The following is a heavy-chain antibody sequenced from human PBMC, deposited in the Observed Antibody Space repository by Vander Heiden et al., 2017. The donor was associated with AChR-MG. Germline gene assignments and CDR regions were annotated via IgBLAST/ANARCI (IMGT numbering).Heavy chain of an antibody. J-gene: IGHJ4*02. Sequence: VQLVESGGGLVTPGWSLRLSCAASGFTFSNSWMSWVRRAPCKGLEWVGRIKTKTDGGTIDYAARVKGRVTISRDDSKNTLDLQMNSLKTEDTAVYYCQARSSTYTCFDYWGQGTLVTVSS. CDR1: GFTFSNSW. CDR2: IKTKTDGGTI. D-gene: IGHD2-15*01. V-gene: IGHV3-15*01. CDR3: QARSSTYTCFDY.